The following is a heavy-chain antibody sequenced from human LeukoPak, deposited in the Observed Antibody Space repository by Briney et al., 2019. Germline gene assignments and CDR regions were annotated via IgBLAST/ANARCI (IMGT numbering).Heavy chain of an antibody. D-gene: IGHD6-6*01. CDR3: ARACIAAQGFDP. CDR1: GGSISSSSYY. Sequence: SETLSLTRTVSGGSISSSSYYWGWIRQPPGKGLEWIGSIYYSGSTYYNPSLKSRVTISVDTSKNQFSLKLSSVTAADTAVYYCARACIAAQGFDPWGQGTLVTVSS. V-gene: IGHV4-39*01. J-gene: IGHJ5*02. CDR2: IYYSGST.